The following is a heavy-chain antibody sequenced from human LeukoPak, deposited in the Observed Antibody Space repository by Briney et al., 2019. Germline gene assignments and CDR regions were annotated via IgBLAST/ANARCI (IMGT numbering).Heavy chain of an antibody. V-gene: IGHV4-34*01. D-gene: IGHD6-6*01. Sequence: PSETLSLACAVYGGSFSGYYWSWIRQPPGKGLEWIGEINHSGSTNYNPSLKSRVTISVDTSKNQFSLKLSSVTVADTAVYYCARRSNGVIAARLEVPHNWFDPWGQGTLVTVSS. CDR1: GGSFSGYY. J-gene: IGHJ5*02. CDR3: ARRSNGVIAARLEVPHNWFDP. CDR2: INHSGST.